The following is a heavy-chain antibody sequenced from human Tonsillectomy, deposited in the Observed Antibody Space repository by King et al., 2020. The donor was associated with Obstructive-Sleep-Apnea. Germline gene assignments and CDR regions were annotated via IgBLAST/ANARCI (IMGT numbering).Heavy chain of an antibody. Sequence: VPLVESGGGLVQPGGSLRLSCAASGFTLSSYWMSWVRQAPGKGLEWVANIKQDGSEKYYVDSVKGRFTISRDNAKNSLYLQMNSLRAEDTAVYYCARGSAVVAANWGQGTLVTVSS. CDR1: GFTLSSYW. CDR2: IKQDGSEK. J-gene: IGHJ4*02. D-gene: IGHD2-15*01. V-gene: IGHV3-7*01. CDR3: ARGSAVVAAN.